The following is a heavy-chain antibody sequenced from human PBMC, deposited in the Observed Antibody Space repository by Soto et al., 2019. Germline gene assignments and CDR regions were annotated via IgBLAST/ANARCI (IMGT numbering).Heavy chain of an antibody. CDR1: GFTFSSYS. CDR3: ARDRGSSGWYAGGWFDP. D-gene: IGHD6-19*01. Sequence: EVQLVESGGGLVKPGGSQRLSCAASGFTFSSYSMNWVRQAPGKGLEWVSCISSSSSNKYYADSVKGRFTISRDNAKNSLYLQMNSLRAEDTAVYYCARDRGSSGWYAGGWFDPWGQGTLVTVSS. CDR2: ISSSSSNK. J-gene: IGHJ5*02. V-gene: IGHV3-21*01.